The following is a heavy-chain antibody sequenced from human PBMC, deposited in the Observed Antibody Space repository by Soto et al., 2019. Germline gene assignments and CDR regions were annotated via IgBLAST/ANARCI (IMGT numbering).Heavy chain of an antibody. D-gene: IGHD6-13*01. CDR3: ARGQQQLVTGRGFWFDP. CDR1: GGSISSYY. V-gene: IGHV4-59*01. Sequence: SETLSLTCTGSGGSISSYYWSWIRQPPGKGLEWIGYIYYSGSTNYNPSLKSRVTISVDTSKNQFSLKLSSVTAADTAVYYCARGQQQLVTGRGFWFDPWGQGTLVTVSS. CDR2: IYYSGST. J-gene: IGHJ5*02.